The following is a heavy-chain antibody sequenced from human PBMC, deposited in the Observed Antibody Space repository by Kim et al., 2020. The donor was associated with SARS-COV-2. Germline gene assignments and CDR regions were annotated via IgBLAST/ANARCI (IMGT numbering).Heavy chain of an antibody. Sequence: SRVTISVDTSKNQFSLKLSSVTAADTAVYYCARHDGSGSYYLFFMSAFDIWGQGTMVTVSS. J-gene: IGHJ3*02. V-gene: IGHV4-39*01. D-gene: IGHD3-10*01. CDR3: ARHDGSGSYYLFFMSAFDI.